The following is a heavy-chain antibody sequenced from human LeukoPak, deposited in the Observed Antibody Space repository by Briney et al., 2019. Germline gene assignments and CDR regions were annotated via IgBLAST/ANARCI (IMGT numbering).Heavy chain of an antibody. J-gene: IGHJ4*02. CDR1: GFTFGDYG. CDR2: IRSETYGGTR. Sequence: GGSLRLSCTASGFTFGDYGLTWVRQAPGKGLEWVGFIRSETYGGTREYAASVKGRFTISRDDSNSTADLQMNSLKTEDTGVYYCGRGLTVVGAKYYFDYWGQGTLVSVSS. D-gene: IGHD1-26*01. V-gene: IGHV3-49*04. CDR3: GRGLTVVGAKYYFDY.